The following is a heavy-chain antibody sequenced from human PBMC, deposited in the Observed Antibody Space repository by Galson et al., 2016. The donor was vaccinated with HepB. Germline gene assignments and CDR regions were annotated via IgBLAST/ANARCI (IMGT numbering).Heavy chain of an antibody. CDR3: ARDRGPFDAFDI. V-gene: IGHV3-21*01. CDR2: ISSSSNFI. D-gene: IGHD3-10*01. Sequence: SLRLSCAASGFGFSSYRMNWVRQAPGKGLDWVATISSSSNFIYYADSVKGRFTISRDNAEDSLDLQMNSLRAEDTAVYYCARDRGPFDAFDIWGRGTMVTVSS. J-gene: IGHJ3*02. CDR1: GFGFSSYR.